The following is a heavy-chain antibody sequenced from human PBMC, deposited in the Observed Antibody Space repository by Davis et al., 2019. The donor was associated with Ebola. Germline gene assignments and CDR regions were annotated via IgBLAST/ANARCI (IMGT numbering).Heavy chain of an antibody. CDR3: AKDAEDGSGNWFFDF. V-gene: IGHV3-48*02. D-gene: IGHD5-24*01. Sequence: GGSLRLSCGASGFTFSRHSMNWVRQAPGKGLEWIAFISSGGHDTYYADSVRGRFTISRDNAKNLLYLQLNSLRDEDTAIYYCAKDAEDGSGNWFFDFRGRGALVTVSS. J-gene: IGHJ2*01. CDR1: GFTFSRHS. CDR2: ISSGGHDT.